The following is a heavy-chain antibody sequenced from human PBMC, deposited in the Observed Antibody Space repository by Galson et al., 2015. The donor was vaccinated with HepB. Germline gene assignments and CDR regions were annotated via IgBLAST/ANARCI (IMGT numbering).Heavy chain of an antibody. CDR3: ARMEMADPADYYYYYMDV. Sequence: PALVKPTQTLTLTCIVSVFSFSNARVGVSWIRQPPGKALEWLAHIFSNDEKSYSTSLKSRLTISKDTSKSQVVLIMTNMDPVDTATYYCARMEMADPADYYYYYMDVWGKGTTVTVSS. CDR1: VFSFSNARVG. J-gene: IGHJ6*03. CDR2: IFSNDEK. V-gene: IGHV2-26*01. D-gene: IGHD5-24*01.